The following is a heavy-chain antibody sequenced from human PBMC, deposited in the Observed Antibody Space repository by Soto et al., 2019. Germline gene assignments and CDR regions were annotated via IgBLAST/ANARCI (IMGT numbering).Heavy chain of an antibody. Sequence: GGSRRLSGAASGFTFTSYAMSWVGQAPGKGLGWCSAISGSCGSTYYADSVKGRFTISRDNSKNTLYLQMNSLRAVDTAVYYCAKDTAAMFTGIDYWGQGTLVTVSS. CDR3: AKDTAAMFTGIDY. CDR2: ISGSCGST. D-gene: IGHD5-18*01. J-gene: IGHJ4*02. V-gene: IGHV3-23*01. CDR1: GFTFTSYA.